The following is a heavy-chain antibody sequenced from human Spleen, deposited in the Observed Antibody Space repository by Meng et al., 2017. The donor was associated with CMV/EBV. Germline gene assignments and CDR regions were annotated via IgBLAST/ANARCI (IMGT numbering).Heavy chain of an antibody. CDR3: ARGGYCSSSSCLPPDH. Sequence: GYNFTNYAISWVRLAPGRGLAWMGLISTYNGNTVCAHKFQGRVIMTTYTSTSTAYMELRDLGSVDTAVYYCARGGYCSSSSCLPPDHWGQGTLVTVSS. CDR2: ISTYNGNT. V-gene: IGHV1-18*01. J-gene: IGHJ4*02. D-gene: IGHD2-2*01. CDR1: GYNFTNYA.